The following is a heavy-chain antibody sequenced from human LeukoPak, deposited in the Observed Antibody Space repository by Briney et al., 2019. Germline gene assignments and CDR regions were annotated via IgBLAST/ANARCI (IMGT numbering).Heavy chain of an antibody. Sequence: ASVKVSCKASGYTFTGYYMHWVRQAPGQGLEWIGWINPNSGGTNYAQKFQGRVTMTRDTSISTAYMELSRLRSDDTAVYYCARAYCSSTSCLNWFDPWGQGTLVTVSS. D-gene: IGHD2-2*01. CDR3: ARAYCSSTSCLNWFDP. V-gene: IGHV1-2*02. J-gene: IGHJ5*02. CDR1: GYTFTGYY. CDR2: INPNSGGT.